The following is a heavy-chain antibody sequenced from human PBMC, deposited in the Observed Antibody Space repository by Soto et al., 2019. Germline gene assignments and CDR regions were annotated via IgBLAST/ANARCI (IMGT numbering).Heavy chain of an antibody. D-gene: IGHD3-22*01. Sequence: ASMKVSCKASGYTFTSYGISWVRQAPGQGLEWMGWISAYNGNTNYAQKLQGRVTMTTDTSTSTAYMELRSLRSDDTAVYYCARFMTYYYDSSGYYASDWGQGTLVTVSS. CDR3: ARFMTYYYDSSGYYASD. V-gene: IGHV1-18*01. CDR1: GYTFTSYG. J-gene: IGHJ4*02. CDR2: ISAYNGNT.